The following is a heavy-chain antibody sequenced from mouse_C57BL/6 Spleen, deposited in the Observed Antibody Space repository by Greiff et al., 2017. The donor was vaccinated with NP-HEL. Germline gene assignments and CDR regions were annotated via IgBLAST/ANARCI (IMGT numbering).Heavy chain of an antibody. Sequence: VQLKESGAELVRPGASVKLSCTASGFNIKDDYMHWVKQRPEQGLEWIGWIDPENGDTEYASKFQGKATITADTSSNTAYLQLSSLTSEDTAVYYCTLITTVVTDAMDDWGQGTSVTVSS. CDR2: IDPENGDT. CDR1: GFNIKDDY. D-gene: IGHD1-1*01. CDR3: TLITTVVTDAMDD. V-gene: IGHV14-4*01. J-gene: IGHJ4*01.